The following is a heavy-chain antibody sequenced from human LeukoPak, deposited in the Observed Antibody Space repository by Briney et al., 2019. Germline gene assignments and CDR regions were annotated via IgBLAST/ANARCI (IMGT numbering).Heavy chain of an antibody. CDR2: IYYSGST. CDR1: GGSISSSSYY. V-gene: IGHV4-39*07. D-gene: IGHD6-19*01. Sequence: PSETLSLTCTVSGGSISSSSYYWGWIRQPPGKGLEWIGSIYYSGSTYYNPSLKSRVTISVDTSKNQFSLKLSSVTAADTAVYYCARVWEEQWLPPMYGMDVWGQGTTVTVSS. CDR3: ARVWEEQWLPPMYGMDV. J-gene: IGHJ6*02.